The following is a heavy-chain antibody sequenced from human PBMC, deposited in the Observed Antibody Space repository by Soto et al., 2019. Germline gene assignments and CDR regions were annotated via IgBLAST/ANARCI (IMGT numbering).Heavy chain of an antibody. V-gene: IGHV1-3*01. J-gene: IGHJ5*02. CDR2: INAGNGNT. Sequence: ASGKVSCKASGYTFTSYAMHWVRQAPGQRLEWMGWINAGNGNTKYSQKFQGGVTITRATSASTASMELSSLRSEDTAFYYCARGSNRGAVATISWLDPWGKGPLVTVAS. D-gene: IGHD2-15*01. CDR3: ARGSNRGAVATISWLDP. CDR1: GYTFTSYA.